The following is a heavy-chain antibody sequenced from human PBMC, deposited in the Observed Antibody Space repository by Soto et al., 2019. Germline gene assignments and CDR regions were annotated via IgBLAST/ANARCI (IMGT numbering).Heavy chain of an antibody. CDR3: ARAQKEGIVAVMDY. CDR2: IISILGIA. CDR1: GGTLRSNT. D-gene: IGHD2-21*01. Sequence: GASVKVSCKASGGTLRSNTISWVRQAPGQGLEWMGRIISILGIANYAQRFQGRVTITADKSTSTAYMELSSLRSEDTAVYYCARAQKEGIVAVMDYWGQGTLVTVSS. V-gene: IGHV1-69*02. J-gene: IGHJ4*02.